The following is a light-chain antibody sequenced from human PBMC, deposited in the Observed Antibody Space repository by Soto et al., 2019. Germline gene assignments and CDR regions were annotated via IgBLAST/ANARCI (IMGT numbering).Light chain of an antibody. J-gene: IGKJ1*01. CDR2: GAS. Sequence: EIVMTQSPATLSVSPGESATLSCRASQSVSNNLTWYQQKPGQPPRLLIYGASTRATGVQGRFSGSGSGTELTLTISSLQSEDFAVYYCQQYNDWWTFGQGTKVEIK. CDR1: QSVSNN. CDR3: QQYNDWWT. V-gene: IGKV3-15*01.